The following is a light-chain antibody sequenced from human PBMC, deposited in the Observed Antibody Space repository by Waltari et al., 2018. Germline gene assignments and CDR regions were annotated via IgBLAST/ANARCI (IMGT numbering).Light chain of an antibody. J-gene: IGLJ1*01. Sequence: SYELTQPLSVSVALGQTARITCGGSNIGNKNVHWYQQRPGRAPVLVIYRERRRPSGMHERCAGSNAGNAATGIISRAQAEDEGVYYCQVWDSNTYVFGPGTKVTVL. CDR3: QVWDSNTYV. CDR1: NIGNKN. V-gene: IGLV3-9*01. CDR2: RER.